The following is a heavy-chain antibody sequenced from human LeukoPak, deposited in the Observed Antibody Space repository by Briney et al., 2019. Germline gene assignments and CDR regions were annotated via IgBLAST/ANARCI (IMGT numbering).Heavy chain of an antibody. CDR2: IYYSGST. CDR3: ARGFLYSSSWPGHIDY. Sequence: SETLSLTYTVSGGSISSYYWSWIRQPPGKGLEWIGYIYYSGSTNYNPSLKSRVTISVDTSKNQFSLKLSSVTAADTAVYYCARGFLYSSSWPGHIDYWGQGTLVTVSS. D-gene: IGHD6-13*01. V-gene: IGHV4-59*01. J-gene: IGHJ4*02. CDR1: GGSISSYY.